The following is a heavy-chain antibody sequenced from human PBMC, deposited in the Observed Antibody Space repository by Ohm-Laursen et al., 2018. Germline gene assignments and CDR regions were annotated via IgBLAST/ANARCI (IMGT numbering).Heavy chain of an antibody. CDR2: INSDGSST. Sequence: SLRLSCSAPGLTFSYYWMHWVRQAPGKGLVWVSRINSDGSSTSYADSVKGRFTISRDNAKNTLYLQMNSLRAEDTAVYYCAKNDYIAFDIWGQGTMVTVSS. CDR1: GLTFSYYW. CDR3: AKNDYIAFDI. J-gene: IGHJ3*02. D-gene: IGHD4-11*01. V-gene: IGHV3-74*01.